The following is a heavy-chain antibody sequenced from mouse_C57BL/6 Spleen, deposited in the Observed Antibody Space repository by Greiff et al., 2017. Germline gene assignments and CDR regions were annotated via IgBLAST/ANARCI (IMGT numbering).Heavy chain of an antibody. Sequence: VKLVESGGGLVRPGHSLKLSCVTSGFTFSNYRMHWLRQPPGKRLEWIAVITVKSDYYVANFAESVKGRFAISRDDSKSSVYLEMNRFSEEDTATYFCGRSGGSSVWFAYWGQGTLVTVSA. CDR3: GRSGGSSVWFAY. J-gene: IGHJ3*01. CDR2: ITVKSDYYVA. D-gene: IGHD1-1*01. CDR1: GFTFSNYR. V-gene: IGHV13-2*01.